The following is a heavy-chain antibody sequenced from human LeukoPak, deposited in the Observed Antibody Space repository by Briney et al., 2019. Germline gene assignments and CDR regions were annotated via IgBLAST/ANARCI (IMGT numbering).Heavy chain of an antibody. J-gene: IGHJ4*02. Sequence: SETLSLTCSVAGYSISSGYYWGWIRQPPGKGLEWLATIYHSGTSYFNPSLGSRVNISVDTSKNQFSLKVNSVTAADTAVYYCARAFTDHFDNWGQGTLVIVSS. CDR2: IYHSGTS. CDR1: GYSISSGYY. CDR3: ARAFTDHFDN. V-gene: IGHV4-38-2*02. D-gene: IGHD3-16*01.